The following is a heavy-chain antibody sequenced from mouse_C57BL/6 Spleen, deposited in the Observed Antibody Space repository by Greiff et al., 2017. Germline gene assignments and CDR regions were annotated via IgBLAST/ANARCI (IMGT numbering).Heavy chain of an antibody. J-gene: IGHJ2*01. CDR3: AKKATMTRFDY. CDR2: IDPSDSYT. D-gene: IGHD2-4*01. Sequence: QVQLQQPGAELVMPGASVKLSCKASGYTFTSYWMHWVKQRPGQGLEWIGEIDPSDSYTNSNQKFKGKSTLTVDKSSSTAYMQLSSLTSEDSAVYYCAKKATMTRFDYWGQGTTLTVAS. CDR1: GYTFTSYW. V-gene: IGHV1-69*01.